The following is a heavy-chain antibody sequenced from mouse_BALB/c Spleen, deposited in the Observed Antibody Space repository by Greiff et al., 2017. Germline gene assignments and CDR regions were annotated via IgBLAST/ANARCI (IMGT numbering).Heavy chain of an antibody. V-gene: IGHV5-4*02. D-gene: IGHD2-4*01. J-gene: IGHJ4*01. CDR1: GFTFSDYY. CDR2: ISDGGGYT. Sequence: EVMLVESGGGLVKPGGSLKLSCAASGFTFSDYYMYWVRQTPEKRLEWVATISDGGGYTYYPDSVKGRFTISRDNAKNNLYLQMSSLKSEDTAMYYCARDRGITTGRYAMGYWGQGTSVTVSS. CDR3: ARDRGITTGRYAMGY.